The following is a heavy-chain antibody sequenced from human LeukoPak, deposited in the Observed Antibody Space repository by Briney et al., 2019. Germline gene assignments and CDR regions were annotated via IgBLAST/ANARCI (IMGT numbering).Heavy chain of an antibody. CDR2: IYYSGST. V-gene: IGHV4-30-4*01. J-gene: IGHJ4*02. CDR3: AAPGIAAAGPTFDY. CDR1: GGSISSGDYS. Sequence: SETLSLTCTVSGGSISSGDYSWSWIPQPPGKDLEWIGYIYYSGSTYYNPSLKSRVTISVDTSKNQFSLKLSSVTAADTAVYYCAAPGIAAAGPTFDYWGQGTLVTVSS. D-gene: IGHD6-13*01.